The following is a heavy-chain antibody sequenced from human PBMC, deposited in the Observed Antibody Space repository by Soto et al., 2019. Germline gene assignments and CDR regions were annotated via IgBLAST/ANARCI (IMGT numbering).Heavy chain of an antibody. V-gene: IGHV3-73*01. CDR1: GFTFSGSA. J-gene: IGHJ4*02. CDR3: TSPNYYDSSGYYYVDY. Sequence: PGGSLRLSCAASGFTFSGSAMRWVRQASGKGLEWVGRLRSKANSYATAYAASVKGRFTISRDDSKNTAYLQMNNLKNEDTAVYYCTSPNYYDSSGYYYVDYWGQGTLVTVSS. D-gene: IGHD3-22*01. CDR2: LRSKANSYAT.